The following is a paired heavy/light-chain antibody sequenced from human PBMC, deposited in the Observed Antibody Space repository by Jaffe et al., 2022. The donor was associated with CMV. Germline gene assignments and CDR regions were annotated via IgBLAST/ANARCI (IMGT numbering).Heavy chain of an antibody. D-gene: IGHD3-22*01. Sequence: QVQLVQSGAEVKKPGASVKVSCKASGYTFTSYGISWVRQAPGQGLEWMGWISAYNGNTNYAQKLQGRVTMTTDTSTSTAYMELRSLRSDDTAVYYCAKGYYYDSSGYFIIDPWGQGTLVTVSS. CDR2: ISAYNGNT. V-gene: IGHV1-18*01. J-gene: IGHJ5*02. CDR3: AKGYYYDSSGYFIIDP. CDR1: GYTFTSYG.
Light chain of an antibody. CDR2: AAS. J-gene: IGKJ3*01. Sequence: DIQMTQSPSSLSASVGDRVTITCRASQSISSYLNWYQQKPGKAPKLLIYAASSLQSGVPSRFSGSGSGTDFTLTISSLQPEDFATYYCQQSYSTALFTFGPGTKVDIK. V-gene: IGKV1-39*01. CDR1: QSISSY. CDR3: QQSYSTALFT.